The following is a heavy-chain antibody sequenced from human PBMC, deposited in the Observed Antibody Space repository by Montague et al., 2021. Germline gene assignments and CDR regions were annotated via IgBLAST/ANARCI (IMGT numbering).Heavy chain of an antibody. CDR3: ARVGLTVAAGMIDY. D-gene: IGHD6-13*01. CDR1: GFTFNNYF. CDR2: IGTSSSFT. V-gene: IGHV3-11*06. Sequence: SLRLSCAASGFTFNNYFMSWFRQAPGKGLEWVSYIGTSSSFTRYADSVKSRFTISRDNAMNSLYLQMTAVRGEDTAVYYCARVGLTVAAGMIDYWGQGTLVTVSS. J-gene: IGHJ4*02.